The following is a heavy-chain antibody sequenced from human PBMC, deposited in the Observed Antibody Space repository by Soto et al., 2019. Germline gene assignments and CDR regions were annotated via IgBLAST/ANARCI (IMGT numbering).Heavy chain of an antibody. J-gene: IGHJ4*02. V-gene: IGHV3-30-3*01. D-gene: IGHD6-13*01. CDR1: GFTFSSYA. Sequence: QVQLVESGGGVVQPGRSLRLSCAASGFTFSSYAMHWVRQAPGKGLEWVAVISYDGSNKYYAESVKGRFTISRDNSKNTLYLQMNSLRAEDTAVYYCAREMRAAAGSFDYWGQGTLVTVSS. CDR2: ISYDGSNK. CDR3: AREMRAAAGSFDY.